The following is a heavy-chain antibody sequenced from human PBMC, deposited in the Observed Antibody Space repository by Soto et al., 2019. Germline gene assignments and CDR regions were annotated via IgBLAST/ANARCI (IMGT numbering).Heavy chain of an antibody. J-gene: IGHJ6*01. D-gene: IGHD3-10*01. CDR2: VYDTWST. CDR3: VRQGIGFLHGLVDV. V-gene: IGHV4-59*08. Sequence: QVQVQQSGPGLVKPSETLSLTCTVSSGPSKSHNWGWIRQPPGRGLEWIGYVYDTWSTNYNPSLKIRVTVSADTSTNRISLTLRFVTAADTAVYYCVRQGIGFLHGLVDVWGQGTTVIVSS. CDR1: SGPSKSHN.